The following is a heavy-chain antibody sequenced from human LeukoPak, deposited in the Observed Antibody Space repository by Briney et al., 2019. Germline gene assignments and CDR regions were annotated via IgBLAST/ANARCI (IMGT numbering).Heavy chain of an antibody. Sequence: PSETLSLTCTVPGGSVSSYYWSWIRQPPGKGLEWIGYIYYSGSTNYNPSLKSRVTIFLDTSKNQFSLNLNSVTAADTAVYYCASLYDRDYFDYWGQGTLVPVSS. CDR3: ASLYDRDYFDY. J-gene: IGHJ4*02. V-gene: IGHV4-59*08. CDR1: GGSVSSYY. CDR2: IYYSGST. D-gene: IGHD3-9*01.